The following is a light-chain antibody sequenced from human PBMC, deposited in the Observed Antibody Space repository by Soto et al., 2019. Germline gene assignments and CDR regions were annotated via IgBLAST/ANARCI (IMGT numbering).Light chain of an antibody. J-gene: IGKJ4*01. CDR1: QSVPSNF. CDR3: QQYVSLPRT. V-gene: IGKV3-20*01. CDR2: VAS. Sequence: EIVLTQSPGTLSLSPGDRATLSCRASQSVPSNFVAWYQHTLGQSPRLLIYVASTRAAGIPDRFSGGGTGTDFTLTISRLEPADFAMYYCQQYVSLPRTFGGGTKVEIK.